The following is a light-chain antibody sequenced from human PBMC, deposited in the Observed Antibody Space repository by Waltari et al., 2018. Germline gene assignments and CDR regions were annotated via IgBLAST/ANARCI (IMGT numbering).Light chain of an antibody. CDR2: EAT. J-gene: IGLJ1*01. Sequence: QSALSQPASVSGSPGQSLTITCPGASTDLASYNLVAWYQPHPNRAPKLIIYEATKRPSGISHRFSGAKSGATASLRISGLQADDEADYYCCSYTGSSTSYGCGGGTKVTVL. CDR3: CSYTGSSTSYG. CDR1: STDLASYNL. V-gene: IGLV2-23*01.